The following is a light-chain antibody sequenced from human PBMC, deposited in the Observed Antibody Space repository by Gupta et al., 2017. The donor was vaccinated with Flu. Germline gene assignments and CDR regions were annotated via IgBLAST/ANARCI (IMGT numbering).Light chain of an antibody. CDR3: MQGTHWPT. V-gene: IGKV2-30*02. Sequence: ISCRASQSLVHRNGNKFLTWFQQRPGQSPRRLIYRVSNRDSGVPDRFSGSGSGTDFTLKISRVEAEDVGVYYCMQGTHWPTFGQGTKVEIK. J-gene: IGKJ1*01. CDR2: RVS. CDR1: QSLVHRNGNKF.